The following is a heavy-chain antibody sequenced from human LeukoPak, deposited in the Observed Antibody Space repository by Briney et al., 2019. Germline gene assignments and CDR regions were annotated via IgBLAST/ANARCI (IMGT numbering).Heavy chain of an antibody. CDR1: GFTVSSNY. D-gene: IGHD2-2*02. V-gene: IGHV3-53*01. Sequence: GGSLRLSCAASGFTVSSNYMSWVRQAPGKGLEWVSVIYSGGSTYYADSVKGQFTISRDNSKNTLYLQMNSLRAEDTAVYYCASLRGYCSSTSCYNYWGQGTLVTVSS. J-gene: IGHJ4*02. CDR3: ASLRGYCSSTSCYNY. CDR2: IYSGGST.